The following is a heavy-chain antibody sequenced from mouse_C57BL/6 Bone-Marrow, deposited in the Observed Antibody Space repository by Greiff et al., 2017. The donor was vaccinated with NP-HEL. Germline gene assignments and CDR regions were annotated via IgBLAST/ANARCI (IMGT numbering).Heavy chain of an antibody. J-gene: IGHJ2*01. V-gene: IGHV1-26*01. CDR1: GYTFTDYY. Sequence: VQLQQSGPELVKPGASVKISCKASGYTFTDYYMNWVKQSHGKCLEWIGAINPKNGGTSYNQKFKGKATLTVDKSSSTAYMEHHSLTSDDSAVYYCARETYYFDYWGQGTTLTVSS. CDR2: INPKNGGT. CDR3: ARETYYFDY.